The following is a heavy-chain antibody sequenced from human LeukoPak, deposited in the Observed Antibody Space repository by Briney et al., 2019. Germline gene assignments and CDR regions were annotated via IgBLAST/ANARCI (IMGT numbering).Heavy chain of an antibody. CDR3: ARVKSNGLPNFDF. J-gene: IGHJ4*02. D-gene: IGHD6-19*01. V-gene: IGHV3-53*01. CDR1: GFTVSSNY. CDR2: IYSGGST. Sequence: QPGGSLRLSCAASGFTVSSNYMSWVRQAPGKGLEWVSVIYSGGSTYYADSVKGRFTISRDNSKNTLYLQMNSLRAEDTAVYYCARVKSNGLPNFDFWGQGTLVTVSS.